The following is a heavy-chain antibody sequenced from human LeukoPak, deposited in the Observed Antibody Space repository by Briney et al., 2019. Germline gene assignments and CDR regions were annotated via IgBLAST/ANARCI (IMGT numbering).Heavy chain of an antibody. CDR2: IYYSGST. J-gene: IGHJ6*02. CDR1: GYSISSGYY. D-gene: IGHD6-19*01. Sequence: PSETLSLTCTVSGYSISSGYYWGWIRQPPGKGLEWIGSIYYSGSTYYNPSLKSRVTISRDTSKNQFSLKLRSVTAADTAVYYCVYSSGWTNFYYYGMDVWGQGTTVTVSS. CDR3: VYSSGWTNFYYYGMDV. V-gene: IGHV4-38-2*02.